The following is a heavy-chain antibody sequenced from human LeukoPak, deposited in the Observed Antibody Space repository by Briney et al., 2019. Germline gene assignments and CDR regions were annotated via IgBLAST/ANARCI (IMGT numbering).Heavy chain of an antibody. J-gene: IGHJ4*02. CDR2: ISAYNGNT. D-gene: IGHD3-10*01. CDR1: GYTFTSYG. Sequence: ASVKVSCKASGYTFTSYGISWVRQAPGQGLEWMGWISAYNGNTNYAQKFQGRVTMTRDTSISTAYMELSRLRSDDTAVYYCARDYQLFGGSGSYWAYFDYWGQGTLVTVSS. V-gene: IGHV1-18*01. CDR3: ARDYQLFGGSGSYWAYFDY.